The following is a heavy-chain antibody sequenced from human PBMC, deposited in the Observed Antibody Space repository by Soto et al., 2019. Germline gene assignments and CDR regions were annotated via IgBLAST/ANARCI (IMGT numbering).Heavy chain of an antibody. Sequence: ASVKVSCKASGYTFTSYCISWVRQAPGQGLECMGWISAYNGNTNYAQKLQGRVTMTTDTSTSTAYMELRSLRSDDTAVYYCARAFFSASGVTAAAGTDYYYYYGMDVWGQGTTVTVSS. J-gene: IGHJ6*02. V-gene: IGHV1-18*01. CDR3: ARAFFSASGVTAAAGTDYYYYYGMDV. CDR1: GYTFTSYC. D-gene: IGHD6-13*01. CDR2: ISAYNGNT.